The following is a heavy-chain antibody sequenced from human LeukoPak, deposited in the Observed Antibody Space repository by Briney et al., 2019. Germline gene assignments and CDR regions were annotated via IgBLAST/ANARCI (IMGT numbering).Heavy chain of an antibody. CDR2: INHSGST. CDR1: GGSISSGGYY. V-gene: IGHV4-39*07. J-gene: IGHJ6*02. D-gene: IGHD6-19*01. CDR3: ARSRWLASYYYYGVDV. Sequence: SETLSLTCTVSGGSISSGGYYWSWIRQPPGKGLEWIGEINHSGSTNYNPSLKSRVTISVDTSKNQFSLKLSSVTAADTAVYYCARSRWLASYYYYGVDVWGQGTTVTVSS.